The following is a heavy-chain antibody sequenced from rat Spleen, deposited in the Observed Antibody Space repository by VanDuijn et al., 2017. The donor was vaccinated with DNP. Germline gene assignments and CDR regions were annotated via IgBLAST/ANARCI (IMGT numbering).Heavy chain of an antibody. D-gene: IGHD1-1*01. V-gene: IGHV5S13*01. J-gene: IGHJ2*01. Sequence: EVRLVESGGGLVQSGRSLKLSCAASGFSFSDHYMAWVRQAPKKGLEWVASISPSGGGTYYRHSVKGRFTISRDNAKNTQYLQMDSLRSEDTATYYCARHGYYTGDYWGQGVMVTVSS. CDR2: ISPSGGGT. CDR1: GFSFSDHY. CDR3: ARHGYYTGDY.